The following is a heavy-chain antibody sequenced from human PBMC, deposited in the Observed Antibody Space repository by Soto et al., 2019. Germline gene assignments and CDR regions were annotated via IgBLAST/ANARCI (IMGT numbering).Heavy chain of an antibody. J-gene: IGHJ4*02. D-gene: IGHD1-26*01. CDR2: ITESGDST. Sequence: EVQLLESGGGLVQPGGSLRLSCAASGFTFNSIPMGWVRQAPGKGLKYVSSITESGDSTFYADSVKDRFTISRDNSKNLLQLSMNSLRTDDTAVYYCVKRKCGTCPWSSWGQGTLVTVSS. V-gene: IGHV3-23*01. CDR3: VKRKCGTCPWSS. CDR1: GFTFNSIP.